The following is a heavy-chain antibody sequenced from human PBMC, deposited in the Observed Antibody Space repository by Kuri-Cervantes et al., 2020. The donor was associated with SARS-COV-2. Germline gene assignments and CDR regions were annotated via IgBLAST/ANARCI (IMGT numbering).Heavy chain of an antibody. CDR3: ARGGVVPVSFDY. Sequence: SETLSLTCTVSGGSISSSSYYWGWIRQPPGTGLEWIGSIYYSGSTYYNPSLKSRVTISVDKYKNQFSLKLSSVTAADPAVYYCARGGVVPVSFDYWGQGTLVTVSS. CDR1: GGSISSSSYY. V-gene: IGHV4-39*07. D-gene: IGHD2-21*01. CDR2: IYYSGST. J-gene: IGHJ4*02.